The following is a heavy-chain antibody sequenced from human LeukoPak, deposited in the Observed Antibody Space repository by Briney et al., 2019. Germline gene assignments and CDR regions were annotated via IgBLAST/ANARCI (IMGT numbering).Heavy chain of an antibody. D-gene: IGHD5-24*01. J-gene: IGHJ4*02. CDR1: GYSFTSYW. CDR3: ASSIDMAATTLGFDY. Sequence: GEPLKISCKGSGYSFTSYWIGWVRQMPGKGLEWMGIIYPGDSDTRYSPSFQGQVTISADKSISTAYLQWSSLKASDTAMYYCASSIDMAATTLGFDYWGQGTLATVSS. CDR2: IYPGDSDT. V-gene: IGHV5-51*01.